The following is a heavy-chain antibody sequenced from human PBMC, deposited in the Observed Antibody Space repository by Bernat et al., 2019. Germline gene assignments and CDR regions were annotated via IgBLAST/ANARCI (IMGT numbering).Heavy chain of an antibody. D-gene: IGHD1-26*01. CDR2: IYYSGST. V-gene: IGHV4-31*03. CDR3: ARNGSPRVGWFDP. Sequence: QVQLQESGPGLVEPSQTLSLTCTVSGGSISSGGYYWSWIRQHPGKGLEWIGYIYYSGSTDYNPSLKSRVTISVDTSKNQFSLKLSSVTAADTAVYYCARNGSPRVGWFDPWGQGTLVTVSS. J-gene: IGHJ5*02. CDR1: GGSISSGGYY.